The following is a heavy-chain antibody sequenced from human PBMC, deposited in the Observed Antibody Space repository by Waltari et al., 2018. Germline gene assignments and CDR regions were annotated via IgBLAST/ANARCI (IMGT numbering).Heavy chain of an antibody. V-gene: IGHV3-53*01. CDR1: GFTVSTKY. J-gene: IGHJ6*02. D-gene: IGHD4-17*01. Sequence: EVQLVESGGGLIQPGGSLRPSCAVSGFTVSTKYISWVRQAPGKGREWVSVIYTGGDTYYADSVKGRFSISRDNSKNTLYLQMNSLRGEDTAIYYCARGWIGTTSLGHDGMDVWGQGTTVTVSS. CDR3: ARGWIGTTSLGHDGMDV. CDR2: IYTGGDT.